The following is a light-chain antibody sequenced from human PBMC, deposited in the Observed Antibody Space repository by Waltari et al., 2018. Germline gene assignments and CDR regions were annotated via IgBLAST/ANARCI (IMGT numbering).Light chain of an antibody. CDR1: RSDVGGSSY. Sequence: QSALTQPASVAGSPGQSITVACTGTRSDVGGSSYFSWYQQHPGRAPKLIIYEVNKWPSGVSNRFSGSKSGNTASLTISGLQAEDEADYYCCSYAGTSTLIFGGGTKVTVL. CDR3: CSYAGTSTLI. CDR2: EVN. V-gene: IGLV2-23*02. J-gene: IGLJ2*01.